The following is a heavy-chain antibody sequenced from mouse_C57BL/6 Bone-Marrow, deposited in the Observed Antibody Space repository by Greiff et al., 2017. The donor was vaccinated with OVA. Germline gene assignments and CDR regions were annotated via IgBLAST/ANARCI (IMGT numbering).Heavy chain of an antibody. CDR2: IDPENGDT. CDR3: ASWDYYCSSYCYFDV. D-gene: IGHD1-1*01. Sequence: VQLQQSGAELVRPGASVKLSCTASGFNFTDYYMHWVKQRPEQGLEWIGWIDPENGDTEYASKFTGKATITADTSSNTAYLQLSSLTSEDTAVYYDASWDYYCSSYCYFDVWGTGTTVTVSS. CDR1: GFNFTDYY. J-gene: IGHJ1*03. V-gene: IGHV14-4*01.